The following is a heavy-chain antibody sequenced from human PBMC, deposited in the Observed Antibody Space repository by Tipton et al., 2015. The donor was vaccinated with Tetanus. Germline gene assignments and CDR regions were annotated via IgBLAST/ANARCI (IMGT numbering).Heavy chain of an antibody. V-gene: IGHV4-59*01. J-gene: IGHJ6*02. D-gene: IGHD3-22*01. CDR1: GGSISSFY. CDR2: IYYSGSA. Sequence: TLSLTCTVSGGSISSFYWSWIRQPPRKGLEWIGYIYYSGSAKYNPSLKSRVTISVDTSKNQFSLKLSSVTAADTAVYYCARVAYSYDSTGLVLSGMDVWGQGTTVTVSS. CDR3: ARVAYSYDSTGLVLSGMDV.